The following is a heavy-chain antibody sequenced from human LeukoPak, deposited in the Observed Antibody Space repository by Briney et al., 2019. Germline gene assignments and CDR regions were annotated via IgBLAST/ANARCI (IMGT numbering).Heavy chain of an antibody. J-gene: IGHJ4*02. D-gene: IGHD3-3*01. Sequence: WXXIRQPPGKGLEWIGEINHSGSTNYNPSLKSRVTISVDTSKNQFSLKLSSVTAADTAVYYCARGGRSLRFLEWFDYWGQGTLVTVSS. CDR2: INHSGST. CDR3: ARGGRSLRFLEWFDY. V-gene: IGHV4-34*01.